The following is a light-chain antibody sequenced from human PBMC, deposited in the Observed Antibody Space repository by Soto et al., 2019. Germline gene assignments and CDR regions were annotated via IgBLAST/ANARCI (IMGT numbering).Light chain of an antibody. CDR1: QSVSSSY. CDR2: GAS. V-gene: IGKV3-20*01. Sequence: DIVLTQSPGTLSLSPGERATLSCRASQSVSSSYLAWYQQRPGQAPRLLIYGASSRATGIPDRFSGSGSGTYFTLTISRLEPEVFAVYYCQQYGSSWTFGQGTKVEIK. J-gene: IGKJ1*01. CDR3: QQYGSSWT.